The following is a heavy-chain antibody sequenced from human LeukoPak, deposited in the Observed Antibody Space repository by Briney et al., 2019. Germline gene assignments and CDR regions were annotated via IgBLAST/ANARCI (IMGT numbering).Heavy chain of an antibody. V-gene: IGHV3-43*02. D-gene: IGHD5-24*01. CDR1: GFTFDDYA. CDR2: ISGDGGST. CDR3: ALPPEMATIGY. Sequence: QPGGSLRLSCAASGFTFDDYAIHWVRQAPGKGLEWVSLISGDGGSTYYADSVKGRFTISRDNSKNSLYLQMNSLRTEDTALYYCALPPEMATIGYWGQGALATVSS. J-gene: IGHJ4*02.